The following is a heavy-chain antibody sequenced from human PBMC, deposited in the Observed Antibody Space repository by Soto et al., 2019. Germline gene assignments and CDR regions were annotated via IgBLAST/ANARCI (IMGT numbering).Heavy chain of an antibody. CDR1: GFTFRSYA. CDR3: ARDNLAFQGAFDL. Sequence: GGSLRLSCAASGFTFRSYAMSWVRQAPGKGLEWVSAISGSGGSTYYADSVKGRFTISRDNSKNTLYLQMNSLRAEDTAVYYCARDNLAFQGAFDLWGQGTLVTVSS. V-gene: IGHV3-23*01. J-gene: IGHJ4*02. D-gene: IGHD3-16*01. CDR2: ISGSGGST.